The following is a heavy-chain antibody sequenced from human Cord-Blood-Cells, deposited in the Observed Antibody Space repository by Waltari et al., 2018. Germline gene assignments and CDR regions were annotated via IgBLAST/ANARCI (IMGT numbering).Heavy chain of an antibody. J-gene: IGHJ5*02. D-gene: IGHD2-15*01. CDR3: ARGGIYCSGGSCYSWFDP. CDR2: IYYSGST. CDR1: AGSISSYY. V-gene: IGHV4-59*01. Sequence: QVQLQESGPGLVKPSETLSLTCTVPAGSISSYYWSWLRPPPGQGLEWIGYIYYSGSTNYNPSLKSRVTISVDTSKNQFSLKLSSVTAADTAVYYCARGGIYCSGGSCYSWFDPWGQGTLVTVSS.